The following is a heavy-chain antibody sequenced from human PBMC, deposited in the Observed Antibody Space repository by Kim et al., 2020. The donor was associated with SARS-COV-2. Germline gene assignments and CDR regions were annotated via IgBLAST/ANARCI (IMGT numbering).Heavy chain of an antibody. CDR3: ANQYSSKY. V-gene: IGHV3-21*01. Sequence: RSYIYYADAVKGRFTISRDNAKNSLYLQMNSLRAEDTAVYYCANQYSSKYWGQGTLVTVSS. CDR2: RSYI. J-gene: IGHJ4*02. D-gene: IGHD6-13*01.